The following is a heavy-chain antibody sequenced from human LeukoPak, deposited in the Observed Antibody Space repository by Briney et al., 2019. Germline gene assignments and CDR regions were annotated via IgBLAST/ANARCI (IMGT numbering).Heavy chain of an antibody. CDR1: GFTFSSVW. CDR2: IKQDGSEK. J-gene: IGHJ5*02. CDR3: ARDQLTGGRAP. V-gene: IGHV3-7*01. Sequence: GGSLRLSCAGSGFTFSSVWMTWFRQAPGKGQEWVANIKQDGSEKDYVDSVKGRFTISRDNARNSLYLQMNSLRAEDTAVYYCARDQLTGGRAPWGQGTLVTVSS. D-gene: IGHD3-10*01.